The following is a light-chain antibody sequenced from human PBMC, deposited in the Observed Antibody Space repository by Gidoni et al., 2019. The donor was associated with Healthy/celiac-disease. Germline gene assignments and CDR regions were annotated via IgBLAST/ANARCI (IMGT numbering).Light chain of an antibody. CDR2: AAS. J-gene: IGKJ2*01. V-gene: IGKV1-39*01. Sequence: ASQSISSYLNWYQQKPGTAPKLLIYAASSLQSGVPSRFSGSGSGTDFTLTISSLQPEDFATYYCQQSYSTPMYTFXQXTKLXIK. CDR3: QQSYSTPMYT. CDR1: QSISSY.